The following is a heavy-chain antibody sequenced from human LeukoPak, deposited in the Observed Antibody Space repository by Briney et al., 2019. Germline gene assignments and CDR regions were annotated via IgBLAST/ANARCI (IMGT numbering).Heavy chain of an antibody. CDR2: IYYSGST. D-gene: IGHD2-21*02. CDR1: GGSINSYY. V-gene: IGHV4-59*01. CDR3: ARSRAYCGGDCYSIEY. J-gene: IGHJ4*02. Sequence: PSETLSLTCTVSGGSINSYYWSWIRQPPGEGLEWIGYIYYSGSTNYNPSLKSRVTLSVDTSKNQFSLKLSSVTAADTAVYYCARSRAYCGGDCYSIEYWGQGTLVTVSS.